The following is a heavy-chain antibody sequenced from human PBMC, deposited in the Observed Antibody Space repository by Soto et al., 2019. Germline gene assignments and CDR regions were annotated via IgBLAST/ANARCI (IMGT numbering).Heavy chain of an antibody. V-gene: IGHV3-23*01. J-gene: IGHJ4*02. CDR2: ISGSGGST. D-gene: IGHD1-26*01. CDR3: AKLPSHSGSSAYFEY. CDR1: GFTFSSYA. Sequence: PGGSLRLSCAASGFTFSSYAMTWVRQAPGKGLEWVSAISGSGGSTYYADSVKGRFTISRDNSKNTLYLQMNSLRAEDTAVYYCAKLPSHSGSSAYFEYWGQGTLVTVSS.